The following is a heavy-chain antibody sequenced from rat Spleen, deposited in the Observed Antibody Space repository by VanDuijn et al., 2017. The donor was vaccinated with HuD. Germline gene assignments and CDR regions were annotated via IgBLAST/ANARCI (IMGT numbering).Heavy chain of an antibody. CDR2: INSAGST. Sequence: EVQLQESGPGLVKPSQSLSLTCSVTGYSITSNYRWNWIRNFPGNKLEWMGYINSAGSTNYNPSLKSRISITRDTSKNQFFLQVNSVTTEDTATYCCARSLSYAHYFWYFNFWGPGTMVTVSS. J-gene: IGHJ1*01. D-gene: IGHD1-12*01. CDR3: ARSLSYAHYFWYFNF. V-gene: IGHV3-3*01. CDR1: GYSITSNYR.